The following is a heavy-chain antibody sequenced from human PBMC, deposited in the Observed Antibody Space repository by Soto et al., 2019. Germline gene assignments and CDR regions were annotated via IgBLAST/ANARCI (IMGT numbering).Heavy chain of an antibody. D-gene: IGHD7-27*01. Sequence: QLQLQESGPGLVKSSETLSLTCTVSGGSISSYYWGWIRRPPGKGLEWIGSIYYSGSTYYNASLRSRVPISVDTSKNQFSLTLSSVTAADTAVYYCASRWGYSFDYWGQGTLVTVSS. J-gene: IGHJ4*02. CDR3: ASRWGYSFDY. CDR1: GGSISSYY. V-gene: IGHV4-39*01. CDR2: IYYSGST.